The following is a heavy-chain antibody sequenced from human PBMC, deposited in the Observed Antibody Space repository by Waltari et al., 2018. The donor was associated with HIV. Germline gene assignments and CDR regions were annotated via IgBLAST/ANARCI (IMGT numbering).Heavy chain of an antibody. V-gene: IGHV4-39*01. J-gene: IGHJ4*02. D-gene: IGHD1-26*01. Sequence: QLQLQESGPGLVKPSETLSPTCTVSDGSITDSSCDYHWGWIRQPPGKELEWIGNIHYSGNTFYNPSLRSRVTISADKSKNQFSLKLRSVTAADTAVYFCMRHRGYFPPDYWGQGTLVTVSS. CDR1: DGSITDSSCDYH. CDR2: IHYSGNT. CDR3: MRHRGYFPPDY.